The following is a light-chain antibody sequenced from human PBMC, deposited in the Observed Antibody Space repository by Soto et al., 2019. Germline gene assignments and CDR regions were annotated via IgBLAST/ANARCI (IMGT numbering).Light chain of an antibody. CDR1: ESMSNC. CDR3: QQYISYKS. Sequence: EIQWTRARSTRGASIGRRATITSRASESMSNCLAWYQQKPGKAPKLLISGASSLQSGVPARFSGSGSGTESTLTISSLPPDDFATYYSQQYISYKSVGQGTKVDIK. CDR2: GAS. V-gene: IGKV1-5*01. J-gene: IGKJ1*01.